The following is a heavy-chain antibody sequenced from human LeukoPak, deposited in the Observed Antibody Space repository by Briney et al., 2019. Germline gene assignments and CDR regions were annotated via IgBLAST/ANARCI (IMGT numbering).Heavy chain of an antibody. Sequence: ASVKVSCKVSGYTLTELSMHWVRQAPGKGLEWMGGFDPEDGETIYAQKFQGRVTMTEDTSTDTAYMELSSLRSEDTAVYYCATANYDSSGYYHLDYWGQGTLVTVSS. D-gene: IGHD3-22*01. CDR3: ATANYDSSGYYHLDY. CDR2: FDPEDGET. CDR1: GYTLTELS. V-gene: IGHV1-24*01. J-gene: IGHJ4*02.